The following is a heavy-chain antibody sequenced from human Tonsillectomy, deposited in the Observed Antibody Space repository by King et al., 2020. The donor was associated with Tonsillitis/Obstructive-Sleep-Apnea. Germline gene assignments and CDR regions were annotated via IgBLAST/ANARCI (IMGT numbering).Heavy chain of an antibody. J-gene: IGHJ4*02. Sequence: VQLQQWGAGLLKPSETLSLTCAVYGGSFSGYYWNWVRQPPGKGLEWIGEINHSGSTNYNPSLKSRVTISVDTSKNQFSLKLSSVTAAVTAVYYCARDSLSSSSGFDYWGQGTLVTVSS. CDR1: GGSFSGYY. CDR3: ARDSLSSSSGFDY. D-gene: IGHD6-6*01. V-gene: IGHV4-34*01. CDR2: INHSGST.